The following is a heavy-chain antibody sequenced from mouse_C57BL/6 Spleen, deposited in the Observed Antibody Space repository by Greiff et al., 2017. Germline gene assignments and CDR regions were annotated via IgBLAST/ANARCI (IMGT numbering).Heavy chain of an antibody. D-gene: IGHD2-4*01. Sequence: QVQLQQPGAELVKPGASVKLSCKASGYTFTSYWMHWVKPRPGQGLEWIGMIHPNSGSTNYNEKFKSKATLTVDKSSSTAYMQLSSLTSEDSAVYYCARDDDYDGFDYWGQGTTLTVSS. V-gene: IGHV1-64*01. CDR1: GYTFTSYW. CDR3: ARDDDYDGFDY. J-gene: IGHJ2*01. CDR2: IHPNSGST.